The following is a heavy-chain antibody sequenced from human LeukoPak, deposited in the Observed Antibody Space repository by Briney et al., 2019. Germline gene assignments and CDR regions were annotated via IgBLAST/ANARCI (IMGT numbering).Heavy chain of an antibody. CDR1: GGSISSYY. CDR3: ARGPPRYISY. Sequence: SQTLSLTCTVSGGSISSYYWSWIRQPPGKGLEWIGYIYYSGSTYYNPSLKGRVTISVDTSKNQFSLKVSSVTAADTAIYYCARGPPRYISYWGQGTLVTVSS. J-gene: IGHJ4*02. D-gene: IGHD5-18*01. V-gene: IGHV4-59*08. CDR2: IYYSGST.